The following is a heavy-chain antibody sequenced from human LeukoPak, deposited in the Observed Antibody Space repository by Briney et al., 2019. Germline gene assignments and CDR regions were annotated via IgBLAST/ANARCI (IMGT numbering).Heavy chain of an antibody. D-gene: IGHD3-16*01. J-gene: IGHJ4*02. Sequence: VESLKISCKGSGYSFTSYWIGWVRQMPGKGLEWMGIIYPGDSDTRYSPSFQGQVTISADKSISTAYLQWSSLKASDTAMYYCARPGQLGEYTPYHFDYWGQGILVTVSS. CDR3: ARPGQLGEYTPYHFDY. V-gene: IGHV5-51*01. CDR2: IYPGDSDT. CDR1: GYSFTSYW.